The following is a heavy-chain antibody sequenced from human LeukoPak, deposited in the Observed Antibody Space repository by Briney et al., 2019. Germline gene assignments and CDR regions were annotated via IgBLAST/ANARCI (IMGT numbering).Heavy chain of an antibody. D-gene: IGHD3-3*01. CDR1: GGSISSSSYY. J-gene: IGHJ5*02. CDR3: ARCYDFWSGYYRLFDP. V-gene: IGHV4-39*01. CDR2: IYYSGST. Sequence: SETLSLTCTVSGGSISSSSYYWGWIRQPPGKGLEWIGSIYYSGSTYYNPSLKSRVTISVDTSKNQFSLKLSSVTAADTAAYYCARCYDFWSGYYRLFDPWGQGTLVTVSS.